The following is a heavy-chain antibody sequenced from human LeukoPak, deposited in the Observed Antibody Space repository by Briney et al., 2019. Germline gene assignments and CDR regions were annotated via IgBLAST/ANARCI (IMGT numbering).Heavy chain of an antibody. Sequence: PGGSLRLSCAASGFPFSSRWMYWVRQTPGKGLVWVSRLNSDGSITDYADSVKGRFTISRDNARNTLHLQMNSLRVDDTALYHCVSGGYTGYIDYWGQGTLVTVSS. CDR3: VSGGYTGYIDY. J-gene: IGHJ4*02. CDR2: LNSDGSIT. CDR1: GFPFSSRW. V-gene: IGHV3-74*01. D-gene: IGHD2-8*02.